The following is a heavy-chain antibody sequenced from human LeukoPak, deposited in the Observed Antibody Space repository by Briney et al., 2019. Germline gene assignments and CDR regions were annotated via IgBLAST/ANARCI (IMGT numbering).Heavy chain of an antibody. D-gene: IGHD3-10*01. J-gene: IGHJ5*02. V-gene: IGHV3-23*01. CDR1: GFTFSSYA. CDR3: AKELGYGSGSYYNWFDP. Sequence: PGGSLRLSCAASGFTFSSYAMSWVRQAPGKGLEWVSAISGSGGSTYYADSVKGRFTISRDNSKNTLYLQMNSLRAEDTAVYYCAKELGYGSGSYYNWFDPWGQGTLVTVSS. CDR2: ISGSGGST.